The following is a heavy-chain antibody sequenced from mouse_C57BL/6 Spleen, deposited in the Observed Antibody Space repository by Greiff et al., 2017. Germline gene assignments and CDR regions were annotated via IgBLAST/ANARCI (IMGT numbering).Heavy chain of an antibody. CDR1: GYTFTSYW. CDR2: IDPSDSYT. J-gene: IGHJ3*01. D-gene: IGHD2-4*01. CDR3: ACDYQY. Sequence: QVQLQQPGAELVMPGASVKLSCKASGYTFTSYWMHWVKQRPGQGLEWIGEIDPSDSYTNYNQKFKGKSTLTVDKSSSTAYMQLSSLTSEASAVCYCACDYQYWGQGTLVTVSA. V-gene: IGHV1-69*01.